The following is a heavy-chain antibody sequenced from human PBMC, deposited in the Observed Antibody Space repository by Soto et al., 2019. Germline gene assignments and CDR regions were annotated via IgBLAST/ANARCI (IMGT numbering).Heavy chain of an antibody. Sequence: PSETLSPTCTGSGASSRSSYYRGIRQPPRKRLEWIGYVHYSGSTNYNPSLKSRVTISVDTSKNQFSLRLSSATAADTAVYYCAKLTYRYGSGRSYITNWFDPWGQGTLVTVS. V-gene: IGHV4-59*08. CDR3: AKLTYRYGSGRSYITNWFDP. CDR2: VHYSGST. CDR1: GASSRSSY. J-gene: IGHJ5*02. D-gene: IGHD3-10*01.